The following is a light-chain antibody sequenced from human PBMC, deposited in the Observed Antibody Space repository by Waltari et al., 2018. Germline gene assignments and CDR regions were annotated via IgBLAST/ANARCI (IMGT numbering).Light chain of an antibody. CDR3: AAWDDSPIGQV. CDR2: KND. CDR1: NSNIGSNP. J-gene: IGLJ3*02. V-gene: IGLV1-47*01. Sequence: QSVLTQPPSASGTPGQRVTIPCSGSNSNIGSNPVSWYQQFPGTAPKLVIYKNDQRPSGVPDRLSASKSGTAASLAISGLRSEDEADYYCAAWDDSPIGQVFGGGTKVTVL.